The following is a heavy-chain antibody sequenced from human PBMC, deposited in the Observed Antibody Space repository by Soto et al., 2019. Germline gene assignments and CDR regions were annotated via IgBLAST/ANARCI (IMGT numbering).Heavy chain of an antibody. CDR3: ARRWGTYFDF. Sequence: QVQLQESGPGLVKPSETLSLTCTVSGGSISSYYWSWIRQPPGKGLEWIGYIYYRGSTDYDPSLKSRVTISVDTSKNPFSLKLSSVTAADTAVYYCARRWGTYFDFWGQGTLVTVSS. CDR2: IYYRGST. D-gene: IGHD7-27*01. CDR1: GGSISSYY. J-gene: IGHJ4*02. V-gene: IGHV4-59*01.